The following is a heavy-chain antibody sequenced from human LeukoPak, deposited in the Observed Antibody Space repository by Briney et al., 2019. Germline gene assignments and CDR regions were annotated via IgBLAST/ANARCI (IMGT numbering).Heavy chain of an antibody. CDR3: AKELRPYDSSGPDY. CDR1: GFTFSSYD. D-gene: IGHD3-22*01. CDR2: ISGSGGST. V-gene: IGHV3-23*01. Sequence: PGGSLRLSCAASGFTFSSYDMSWVRQAPGKGLEWVSAISGSGGSTYYADSVKGRFTISRDNSKNTLYLQMNSLRAEDTAVYYCAKELRPYDSSGPDYWGQGTLVTVSS. J-gene: IGHJ4*02.